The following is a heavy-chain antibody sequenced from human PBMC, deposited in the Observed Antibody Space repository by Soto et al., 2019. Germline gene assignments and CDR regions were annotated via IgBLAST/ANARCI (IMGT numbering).Heavy chain of an antibody. V-gene: IGHV4-4*02. CDR3: VKHDSYRFDS. CDR1: GGSITSNW. Sequence: QVQLQESGPGLVKPSETLSLTCVVSGGSITSNWWSWVRQPPGKGLEWIGEMYHSGSANYKPSLTTRVTMSVYESKNEFSLKLTSVTAADTAVYSCVKHDSYRFDSWGQGTLVTVSS. D-gene: IGHD2-21*02. CDR2: MYHSGSA. J-gene: IGHJ5*01.